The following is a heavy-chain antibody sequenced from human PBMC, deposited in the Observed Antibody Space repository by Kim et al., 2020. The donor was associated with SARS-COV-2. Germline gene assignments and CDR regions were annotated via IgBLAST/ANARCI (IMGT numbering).Heavy chain of an antibody. V-gene: IGHV1-69*13. CDR2: IIPIFGTA. CDR3: ARSPYCGGDCYSGGMDV. J-gene: IGHJ6*02. CDR1: GGTFSSYA. Sequence: SVKVSCKASGGTFSSYAISWVRQAPGQGLEWMGGIIPIFGTANYAQKFQGRVTITADESTSTAYMELSSLRSDDTAVYYCARSPYCGGDCYSGGMDVWGQGTTVTVSS. D-gene: IGHD2-21*02.